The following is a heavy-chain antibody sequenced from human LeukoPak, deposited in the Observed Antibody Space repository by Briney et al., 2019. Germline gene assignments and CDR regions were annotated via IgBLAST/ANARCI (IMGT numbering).Heavy chain of an antibody. Sequence: SETLSLTCTVSGGSISSYYWSWIRQPPGKGLEWIGYIDYSGSPNYNPSLKSRGTISGDTSKNQFSLKLNSVTAADTAVYYCARSEREFDYWGQGTLVTVSS. CDR2: IDYSGSP. CDR1: GGSISSYY. D-gene: IGHD1-1*01. CDR3: ARSEREFDY. V-gene: IGHV4-59*08. J-gene: IGHJ4*02.